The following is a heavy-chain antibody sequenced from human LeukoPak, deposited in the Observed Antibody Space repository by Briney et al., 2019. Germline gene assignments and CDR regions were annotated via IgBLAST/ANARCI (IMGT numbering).Heavy chain of an antibody. V-gene: IGHV4-34*01. CDR1: GGSFSGYY. Sequence: SETLSLTCAVYGGSFSGYYWSWIRQPPGKGLEWIGEINHSGSTNYNPPLKSRVTISVDTSKNQFSLKLSSVTAADTAVYYCASRNEYCSSTSCTKFDPWGQGTLVTVSS. D-gene: IGHD2-2*01. CDR2: INHSGST. J-gene: IGHJ5*02. CDR3: ASRNEYCSSTSCTKFDP.